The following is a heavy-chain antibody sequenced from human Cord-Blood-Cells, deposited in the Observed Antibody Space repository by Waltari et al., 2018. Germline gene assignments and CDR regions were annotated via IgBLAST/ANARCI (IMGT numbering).Heavy chain of an antibody. CDR1: GYTFTSYY. CDR3: ARGGYYDFWSGYLYYFDY. V-gene: IGHV1-46*01. Sequence: QVQLVQSGAEVKKPGASVKVSCKASGYTFTSYYMPWVRQAPGHGLEWMGIINPSGGSTSYAQKFQGRVTMTRDTSTSTVYMELSSLRSEDTAVYYCARGGYYDFWSGYLYYFDYWGQGTLVTVSS. J-gene: IGHJ4*02. CDR2: INPSGGST. D-gene: IGHD3-3*01.